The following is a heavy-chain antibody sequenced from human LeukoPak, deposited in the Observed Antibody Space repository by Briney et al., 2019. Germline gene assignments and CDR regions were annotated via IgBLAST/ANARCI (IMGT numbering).Heavy chain of an antibody. CDR1: GFTFSSFE. CDR3: ARTSGERDNWFVP. V-gene: IGHV3-48*03. Sequence: PGGSLRLSCAASGFTFSSFEMNWVRQASGKGREGGSYISCGGNTIHYAHAVRGRFTISRDNAKNSLYLQMNSLRAGDTAVYYCARTSGERDNWFVPWGQGTLVTVSS. D-gene: IGHD4-17*01. CDR2: ISCGGNTI. J-gene: IGHJ5*02.